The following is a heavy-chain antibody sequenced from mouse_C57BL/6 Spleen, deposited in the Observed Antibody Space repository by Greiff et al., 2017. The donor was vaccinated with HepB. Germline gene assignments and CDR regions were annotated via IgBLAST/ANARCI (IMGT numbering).Heavy chain of an antibody. J-gene: IGHJ2*01. CDR2: IYPRSGNT. V-gene: IGHV1-81*01. Sequence: QVQLQQSGAELARPGASVKLSCKASGYTFTSYGISWVKQRTGQGLEWIGEIYPRSGNTYYNEKFKGKATLTAAKSSSTAYMELRSLTSEDSAVYFCARGGTNYYGSSYYFDYWGKGTTLTVSS. CDR3: ARGGTNYYGSSYYFDY. CDR1: GYTFTSYG. D-gene: IGHD1-1*01.